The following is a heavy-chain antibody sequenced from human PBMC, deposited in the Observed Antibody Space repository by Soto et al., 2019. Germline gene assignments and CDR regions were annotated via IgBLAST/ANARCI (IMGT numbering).Heavy chain of an antibody. CDR3: ARDRGYCTNGVCYTHDAFDI. Sequence: PGGSLRLSCAASGFTFSSYAMSWVRQAPGKGLEWVSSISSSSSYIYYADSVKGRFTISRDNAKNSLYLQMNSLRAEDTAVYYCARDRGYCTNGVCYTHDAFDIWGQGTMVTVSS. J-gene: IGHJ3*02. V-gene: IGHV3-21*01. CDR2: ISSSSSYI. D-gene: IGHD2-8*01. CDR1: GFTFSSYA.